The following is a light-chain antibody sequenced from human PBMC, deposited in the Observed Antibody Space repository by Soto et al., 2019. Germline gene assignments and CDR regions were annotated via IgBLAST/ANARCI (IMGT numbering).Light chain of an antibody. J-gene: IGLJ1*01. CDR1: SSDVGGYNY. Sequence: QSALTQPASVSGSPGQSITISCTGTSSDVGGYNYVSWYQQHPGKAPKLVIFEVSIRPSGVSVRFSGSKSGNTASLTISGRQTEDEADYYCSSYTSRPPLFVFGGGTKVTVL. CDR2: EVS. V-gene: IGLV2-14*01. CDR3: SSYTSRPPLFV.